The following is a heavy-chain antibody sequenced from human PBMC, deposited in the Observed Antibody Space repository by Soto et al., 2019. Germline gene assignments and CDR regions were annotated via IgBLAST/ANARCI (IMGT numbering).Heavy chain of an antibody. CDR2: ISGSGGST. V-gene: IGHV3-23*01. D-gene: IGHD6-19*01. CDR3: AEAVAVAGSAIDGADY. J-gene: IGHJ4*02. CDR1: GFTFSSYA. Sequence: PGGSLRLSCAASGFTFSSYAMSWVRQAPGKGLEWVSAISGSGGSTYYADSVKGRFTISRDNSKNTLYLQMNSLRAEDTAVYYCAEAVAVAGSAIDGADYWGQGTLVTVSS.